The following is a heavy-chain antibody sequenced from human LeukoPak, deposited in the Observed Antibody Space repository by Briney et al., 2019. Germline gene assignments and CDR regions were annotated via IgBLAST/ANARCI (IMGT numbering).Heavy chain of an antibody. CDR2: IWYDGSNK. V-gene: IGHV3-33*08. Sequence: GGSLRLSCAASGFTFSNYWMAWVRQAPGKGLEWVAVIWYDGSNKYYADSVKGRFTISRDNSKNTLYLQMNSLRAEDTAVYYCARSPPIALRFLEWLASSYYGMDVWGQGTTVTVSS. D-gene: IGHD3-3*01. CDR3: ARSPPIALRFLEWLASSYYGMDV. J-gene: IGHJ6*02. CDR1: GFTFSNYW.